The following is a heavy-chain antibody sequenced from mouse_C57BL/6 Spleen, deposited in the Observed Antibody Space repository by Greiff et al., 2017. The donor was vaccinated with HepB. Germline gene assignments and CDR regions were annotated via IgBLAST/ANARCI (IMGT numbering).Heavy chain of an antibody. Sequence: VQLQQPGAELVKPGASVKLSCKASGYTFTSYWMRWVKQRPGRGLEWIGRIDPNSGGTKYNEKFKSKATLTVDNPSSTAYMQLSSLTSEDSAVYYCARTDYSNFDYVDDWGQGTTLTVSS. J-gene: IGHJ2*01. D-gene: IGHD2-5*01. V-gene: IGHV1-72*01. CDR1: GYTFTSYW. CDR3: ARTDYSNFDYVDD. CDR2: IDPNSGGT.